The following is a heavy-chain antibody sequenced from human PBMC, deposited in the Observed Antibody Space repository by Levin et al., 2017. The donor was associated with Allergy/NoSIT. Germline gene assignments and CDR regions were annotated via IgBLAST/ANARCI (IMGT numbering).Heavy chain of an antibody. CDR1: GFSFSTYS. V-gene: IGHV3-21*01. CDR2: ISTSSNYI. Sequence: SGGSLRLSCAVSGFSFSTYSMNWVRQAPGKGLEWVSSISTSSNYIYYADSVKGRFTISRDNAKNSLFLQMNSLRAEDTAVYYCARLSPNAFDIWGQGTMVTVSS. J-gene: IGHJ3*02. CDR3: ARLSPNAFDI.